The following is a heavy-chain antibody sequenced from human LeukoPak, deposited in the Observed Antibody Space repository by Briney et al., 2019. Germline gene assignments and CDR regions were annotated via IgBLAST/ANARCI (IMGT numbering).Heavy chain of an antibody. CDR1: GYTFTTYG. V-gene: IGHV1-18*01. D-gene: IGHD6-13*01. J-gene: IGHJ5*02. CDR2: ISAYNGNT. Sequence: ASVKVSCKASGYTFTTYGISWVRQAPGQGLPWMGWISAYNGNTNYAQKLQGRVTMTTDTSASTAYMELRSLRSDDTAVYYCARTETKPGIAAAGTYWFDPWGQGTLVTVSS. CDR3: ARTETKPGIAAAGTYWFDP.